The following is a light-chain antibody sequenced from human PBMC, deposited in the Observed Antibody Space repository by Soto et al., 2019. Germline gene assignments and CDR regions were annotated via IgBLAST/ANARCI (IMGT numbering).Light chain of an antibody. CDR2: GAS. J-gene: IGKJ1*01. CDR3: QQYNNWWT. V-gene: IGKV3-15*01. CDR1: QSISSN. Sequence: EIVMTQSPATLSVSPGERAILSCRASQSISSNLAWYQQKPGQAPRLLIYGASTRATGIPARFSGSGSGAEFTLTISSLQSEDFAGYYCQQYNNWWTFGQGTKVEIK.